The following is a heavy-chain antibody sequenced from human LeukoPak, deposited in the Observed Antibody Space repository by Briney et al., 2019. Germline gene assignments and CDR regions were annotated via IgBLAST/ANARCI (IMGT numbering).Heavy chain of an antibody. CDR1: GYSISSGYY. J-gene: IGHJ3*02. Sequence: PSETLSLTCSVSGYSISSGYYWGWIRQSPGKGLEWIGSIYHSGNTYYNPSLKSRVTISVDTSKNQFSLKLSSVTAADTAVYYCARVVFQYYYGSGSLDAFDIWGQGTMVTVSS. CDR3: ARVVFQYYYGSGSLDAFDI. D-gene: IGHD3-10*01. CDR2: IYHSGNT. V-gene: IGHV4-38-2*02.